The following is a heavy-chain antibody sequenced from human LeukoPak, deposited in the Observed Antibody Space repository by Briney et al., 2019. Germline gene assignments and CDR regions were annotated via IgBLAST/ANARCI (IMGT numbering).Heavy chain of an antibody. J-gene: IGHJ4*02. CDR3: TTDLPSPFFWSGPHGDY. CDR2: IKSKTDGGTT. V-gene: IGHV3-15*01. D-gene: IGHD3-3*01. CDR1: GFTFSNAW. Sequence: GGSLRLSCAASGFTFSNAWMSWVRQAPGKGLEWVGRIKSKTDGGTTDYAAPVKGRFTISRDDSKNTLYLQMNSLKTEDTAVYYCTTDLPSPFFWSGPHGDYWGQGTLVTVSS.